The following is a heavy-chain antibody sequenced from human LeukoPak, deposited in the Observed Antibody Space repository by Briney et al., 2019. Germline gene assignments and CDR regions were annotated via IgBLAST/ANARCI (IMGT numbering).Heavy chain of an antibody. D-gene: IGHD3-22*01. CDR3: AREKTAYYYDSSGFSEGAFDI. Sequence: SETLSLTCTVSGGSISTYHWSWIRQPPGKGPEWIAYVYYSGSTDYSPSLKDRATISVDTSMNQFSLSLSSVTTADTAVYYCAREKTAYYYDSSGFSEGAFDIWGQGTMVTVSS. J-gene: IGHJ3*02. CDR2: VYYSGST. CDR1: GGSISTYH. V-gene: IGHV4-59*01.